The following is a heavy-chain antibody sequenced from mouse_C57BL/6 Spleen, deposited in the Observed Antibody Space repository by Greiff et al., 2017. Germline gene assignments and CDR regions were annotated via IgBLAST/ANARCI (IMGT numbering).Heavy chain of an antibody. CDR1: GYTFTSYW. D-gene: IGHD3-2*02. CDR2: IYPGSGST. Sequence: QVQLQQPGAELVKPGASVKMSCKASGYTFTSYWITWVKQRPGQGLEWIGDIYPGSGSTNYNEKFKSKATLTVDTSSSTAYMQLSSLTSKDSAVYYGARERGQLRLPLAYWGQGTLVTVSA. CDR3: ARERGQLRLPLAY. V-gene: IGHV1-55*01. J-gene: IGHJ3*01.